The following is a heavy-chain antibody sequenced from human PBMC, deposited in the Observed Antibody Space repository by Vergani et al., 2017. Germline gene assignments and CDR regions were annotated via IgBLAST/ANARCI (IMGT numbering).Heavy chain of an antibody. CDR2: IYYSGST. Sequence: QLQLQESGPGLVKPSQTLSLTCAVSGGSISSGGYYWSWIRQHPGKGLEWIGYIYYSGSTYYNPSLKSRVTIYVDTSKNQFSLKLSSVTSADTAVYYCACAAIGYTICGVGIIRFAFDSWGQGTMVIVSS. J-gene: IGHJ3*02. CDR3: ACAAIGYTICGVGIIRFAFDS. D-gene: IGHD3-3*01. CDR1: GGSISSGGYY. V-gene: IGHV4-31*11.